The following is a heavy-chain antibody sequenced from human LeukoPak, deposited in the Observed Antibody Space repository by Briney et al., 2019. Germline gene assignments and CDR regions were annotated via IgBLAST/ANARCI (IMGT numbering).Heavy chain of an antibody. CDR3: ARDGFLEGATTTKGGFDY. V-gene: IGHV3-30*03. Sequence: PGKSLRLSCAASGFTFSSYGMHWVRQPPGKGLEWGAVISYGGSNKYYADSVKGRFTICSDNSKKIVYLQMNSLRADDSAVYYCARDGFLEGATTTKGGFDYWGQGTLVTVS. CDR1: GFTFSSYG. D-gene: IGHD1-26*01. J-gene: IGHJ4*02. CDR2: ISYGGSNK.